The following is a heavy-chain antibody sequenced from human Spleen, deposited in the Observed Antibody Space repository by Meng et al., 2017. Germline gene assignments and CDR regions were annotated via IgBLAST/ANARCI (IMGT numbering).Heavy chain of an antibody. CDR1: GDSISSYH. CDR2: IHLSVMT. J-gene: IGHJ3*01. CDR3: ARDGTSGEATVHLPFDF. V-gene: IGHV4-59*01. Sequence: SETLSLTCTVSGDSISSYHWGWIRQPPGKGLEWIGNIHLSVMTKYNPSLKSRVTISVDTSRNQFSLRLTSVTVADTAVYYCARDGTSGEATVHLPFDFWGQGTMVTVSS. D-gene: IGHD4-11*01.